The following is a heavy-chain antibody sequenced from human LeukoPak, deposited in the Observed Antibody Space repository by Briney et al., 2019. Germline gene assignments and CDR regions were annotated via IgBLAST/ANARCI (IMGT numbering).Heavy chain of an antibody. Sequence: GGSLRLSCAASGFTFDDYAMHWVRQAPGKGLVWVSRINADGSSTSYAASVKGRFTISRDNAKNTLYLQMNSLRAEDTAVYYCARTATDAFDIWGRGTMVTVSS. CDR3: ARTATDAFDI. D-gene: IGHD2-21*02. V-gene: IGHV3-74*01. CDR1: GFTFDDYA. J-gene: IGHJ3*02. CDR2: INADGSST.